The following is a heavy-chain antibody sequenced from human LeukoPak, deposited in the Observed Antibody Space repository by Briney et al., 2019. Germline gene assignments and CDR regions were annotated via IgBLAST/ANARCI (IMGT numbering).Heavy chain of an antibody. CDR3: ARGDLTPIHGCQPKGGIDY. V-gene: IGHV1-46*01. CDR2: INPSGGST. J-gene: IGHJ4*01. CDR1: GYTFTSYY. D-gene: IGHD3-16*01. Sequence: ASVKVSCKASGYTFTSYYMHWVRQAPGQGLEWMGIINPSGGSTSYAQKFQGRVTMTRDTSTSTVYMELSSLSSEDTAVYYCARGDLTPIHGCQPKGGIDYWGHGTLVTVSS.